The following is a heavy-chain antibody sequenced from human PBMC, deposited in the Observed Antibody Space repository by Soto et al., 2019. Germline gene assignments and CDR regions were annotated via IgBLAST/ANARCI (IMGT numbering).Heavy chain of an antibody. CDR1: GGSFSSFG. CDR2: IIPVFGRP. J-gene: IGHJ1*01. V-gene: IGHV1-69*13. CDR3: AREGSGYNL. Sequence: SVKVSCKASGGSFSSFGISWVRQAPGQGLEWMGGIIPVFGRPNYAQRFRGRLTITADESTNTVYLELIDLRSEDTAVYYCAREGSGYNLWGQGXQVTVPS. D-gene: IGHD5-12*01.